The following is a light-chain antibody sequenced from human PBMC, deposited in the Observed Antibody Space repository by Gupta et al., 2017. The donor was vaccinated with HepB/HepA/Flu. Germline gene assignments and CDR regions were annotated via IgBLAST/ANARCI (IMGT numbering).Light chain of an antibody. CDR1: SSDVGGYNY. CDR2: GVS. V-gene: IGLV2-11*01. J-gene: IGLJ3*02. Sequence: QSALTQPRSVSGSPGQSVTISCTGTSSDVGGYNYVSWYQQYPGKVPKLMIYGVSKRPSGVPDRFSGSKSGNTASLTISGLQAEDEADYYCCSYAGRYTWVFGGGTKLTVL. CDR3: CSYAGRYTWV.